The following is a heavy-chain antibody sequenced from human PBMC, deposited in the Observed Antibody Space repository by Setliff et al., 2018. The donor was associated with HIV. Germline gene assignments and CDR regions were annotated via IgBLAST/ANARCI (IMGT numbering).Heavy chain of an antibody. J-gene: IGHJ6*03. CDR3: ARVSCSSWYSIPRYYYYSMDV. Sequence: SETLSLTCTVSGGSISGHYWSWIRQSPGKGLEYLAFTFHSGSIEYNPSLNSRVTMSVDTSKNQFYLQLTSVTAADTAVYYCARVSCSSWYSIPRYYYYSMDVWGNGTTVTVSS. CDR2: TFHSGSI. V-gene: IGHV4-59*11. D-gene: IGHD6-13*01. CDR1: GGSISGHY.